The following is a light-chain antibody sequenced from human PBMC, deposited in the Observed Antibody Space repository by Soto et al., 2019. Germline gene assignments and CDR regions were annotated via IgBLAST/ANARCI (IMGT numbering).Light chain of an antibody. Sequence: DIQMTQSPSTLSAFVGDRVTITCRASQSIRTSLAWYHQKPGKATKLLIYMASSLESGGPARFTGSGSATEFTLSISSLQPDDFAPYYCQQYDDYSRTFGQGTKVEMK. V-gene: IGKV1-5*03. CDR2: MAS. CDR1: QSIRTS. J-gene: IGKJ1*01. CDR3: QQYDDYSRT.